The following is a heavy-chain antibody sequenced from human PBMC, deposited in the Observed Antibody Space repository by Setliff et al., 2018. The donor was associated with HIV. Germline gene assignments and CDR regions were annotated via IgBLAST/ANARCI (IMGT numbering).Heavy chain of an antibody. V-gene: IGHV3-53*01. Sequence: GGSLRLSCAASGFTVSRFYMSWVRQAPGKGLEWVSVIYSDGSSYYADSVRGRFTISRDNYKNTLYLQMNSLRPEDTAVYYCASHFGYCSSTSCEGYWGQGALVTVSS. CDR2: IYSDGSS. CDR3: ASHFGYCSSTSCEGY. D-gene: IGHD2-2*01. J-gene: IGHJ4*02. CDR1: GFTVSRFY.